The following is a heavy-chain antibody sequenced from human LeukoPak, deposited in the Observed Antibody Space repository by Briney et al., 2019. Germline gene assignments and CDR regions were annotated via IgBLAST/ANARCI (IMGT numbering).Heavy chain of an antibody. CDR1: GFTFSSYS. J-gene: IGHJ1*01. V-gene: IGHV3-21*01. Sequence: PGGSLRLSCAASGFTFSSYSMNWVRQAPGKGLEWVSSISSSSSYIYYADSVKGRFTISRDNAKNSLYLQMNSLRAEDTAVYYCARDGPIEYYDSSVYFQHWGQGTLVTVSS. D-gene: IGHD3-22*01. CDR3: ARDGPIEYYDSSVYFQH. CDR2: ISSSSSYI.